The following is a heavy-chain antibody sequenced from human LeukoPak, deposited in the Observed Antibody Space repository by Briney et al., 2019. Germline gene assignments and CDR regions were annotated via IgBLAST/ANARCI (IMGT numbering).Heavy chain of an antibody. CDR2: ISYDGSNK. V-gene: IGHV3-30*04. CDR3: ALTRSSSWYYYYYYMDV. D-gene: IGHD6-13*01. Sequence: GGSLRLSCAASGFTFSSYAMHWVRQAPGKGLEWEVVISYDGSNKYYADSVKGRFTISRDNSKNTLYLQMNSLRSEDTAVYYCALTRSSSWYYYYYYMDVWGKGTTVTVSS. CDR1: GFTFSSYA. J-gene: IGHJ6*03.